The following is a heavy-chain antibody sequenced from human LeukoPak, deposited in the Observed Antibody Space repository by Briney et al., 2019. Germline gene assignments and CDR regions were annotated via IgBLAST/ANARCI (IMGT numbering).Heavy chain of an antibody. CDR1: GFSFSSYE. Sequence: GGSLRLSCEASGFSFSSYEMNWVRQAPRKGLECVSYISRSGTTVYYADSVKGRFTISRDNAKNSLYLQMNSLRVEDTALYFCARAAWDAFDIWGQGTMVTVSS. J-gene: IGHJ3*02. D-gene: IGHD6-25*01. CDR3: ARAAWDAFDI. CDR2: ISRSGTTV. V-gene: IGHV3-48*03.